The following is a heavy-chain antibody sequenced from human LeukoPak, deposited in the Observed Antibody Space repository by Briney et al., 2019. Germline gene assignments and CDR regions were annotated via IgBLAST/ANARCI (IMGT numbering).Heavy chain of an antibody. CDR1: GFTFRNYE. D-gene: IGHD6-19*01. CDR2: ITSSSSTI. J-gene: IGHJ4*02. Sequence: PGGSLRLSCAASGFTFRNYEMNLVRQAPGKGLEWVSYITSSSSTIYYADSVKGRFTISRDNAKNSLYLQMNSLRAEDTAVYYCARGPSVGSGWSPDYWGQGTLVTVSS. V-gene: IGHV3-48*03. CDR3: ARGPSVGSGWSPDY.